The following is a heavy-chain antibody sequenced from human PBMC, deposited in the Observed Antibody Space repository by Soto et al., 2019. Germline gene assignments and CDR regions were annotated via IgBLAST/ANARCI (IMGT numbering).Heavy chain of an antibody. CDR3: ARNYDYGDSGETYFAY. J-gene: IGHJ4*02. CDR2: IWYDGSNK. D-gene: IGHD4-17*01. V-gene: IGHV3-33*01. Sequence: GGSLRLSCAASGFTFSSYGMHWVRQAPGKGLEWVAVIWYDGSNKYYADSVKGRFTISRDNSKNTLYLQMNSLRAEDTAVYYCARNYDYGDSGETYFAYWGQGTLVTVSS. CDR1: GFTFSSYG.